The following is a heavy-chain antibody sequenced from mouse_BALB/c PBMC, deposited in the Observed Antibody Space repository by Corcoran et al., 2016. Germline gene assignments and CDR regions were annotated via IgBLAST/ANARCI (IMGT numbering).Heavy chain of an antibody. CDR1: GYTFTNYG. CDR2: INTYTGEP. V-gene: IGHV9-3-1*01. D-gene: IGHD1-1*01. J-gene: IGHJ3*01. CDR3: AREATEAWVAY. Sequence: QIQLVQSGPELKKPGETVKISCKASGYTFTNYGMNWVKQAPGKGLKWMGWINTYTGEPTYADDFKGRFAFSLETSASTAYLQINNLKNEDTATYFCAREATEAWVAYWGQGTLVTVSA.